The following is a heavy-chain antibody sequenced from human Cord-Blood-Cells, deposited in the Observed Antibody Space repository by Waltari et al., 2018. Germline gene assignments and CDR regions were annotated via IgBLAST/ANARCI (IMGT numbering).Heavy chain of an antibody. Sequence: QVQLQQWGAGLLPPPETLSLTCAVYGGSFSGYSWSWIRPPPGKGLEWIGEINHSGSTNYNPSLKSRVTISVDTPKNQFSLKLSSVTAADMAVYYCARDGPMVRGAPTHYYWGQGTLVTVSS. J-gene: IGHJ4*02. CDR2: INHSGST. D-gene: IGHD3-10*01. CDR1: GGSFSGYS. CDR3: ARDGPMVRGAPTHYY. V-gene: IGHV4-34*01.